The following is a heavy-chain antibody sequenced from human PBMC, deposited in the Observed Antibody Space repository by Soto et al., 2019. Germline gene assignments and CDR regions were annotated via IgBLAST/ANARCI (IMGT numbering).Heavy chain of an antibody. D-gene: IGHD5-18*01. CDR2: IYYSGST. V-gene: IGHV4-59*01. CDR1: GGSISSYY. J-gene: IGHJ2*01. Sequence: PSETLSLTCTVSGGSISSYYWSWIRQPPGKGLEWIGYIYYSGSTNYNPSLKSRVTISVDTSKNQFSLKLSSVTAAYTAVYYCARGTNSYGFFFDLWGRGTLVTVSS. CDR3: ARGTNSYGFFFDL.